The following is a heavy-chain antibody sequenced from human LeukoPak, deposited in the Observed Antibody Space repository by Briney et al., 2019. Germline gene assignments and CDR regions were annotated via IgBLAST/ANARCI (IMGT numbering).Heavy chain of an antibody. J-gene: IGHJ6*03. CDR1: GYAFTSYD. Sequence: GASVKVSSKASGYAFTSYDINWVRQATGQGLEWMGWMDPNSGNTGYAQKFQGRVTITRNTSISTAYMELSSLRSEDTAVYYCAREYSSSWYPYYYYYYMDVWGKGTTVTVSS. V-gene: IGHV1-8*03. CDR3: AREYSSSWYPYYYYYYMDV. CDR2: MDPNSGNT. D-gene: IGHD6-13*01.